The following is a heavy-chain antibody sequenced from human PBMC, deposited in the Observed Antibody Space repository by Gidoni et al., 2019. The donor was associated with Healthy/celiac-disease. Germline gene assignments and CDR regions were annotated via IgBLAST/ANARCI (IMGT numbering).Heavy chain of an antibody. CDR2: ISYDGSNK. J-gene: IGHJ4*02. V-gene: IGHV3-30-3*01. CDR1: GFTFSSYA. CDR3: ARGGDSITIFGVVPLGY. D-gene: IGHD3-3*01. Sequence: QVQLVESGGGVVQPGRYLRLSCAASGFTFSSYAMHWVRQDPGKGLEWVAVISYDGSNKYYADSVKGQFTISRDNSKNTLYLQKNSLRAEDTAVYYCARGGDSITIFGVVPLGYWGQGTLVTVSS.